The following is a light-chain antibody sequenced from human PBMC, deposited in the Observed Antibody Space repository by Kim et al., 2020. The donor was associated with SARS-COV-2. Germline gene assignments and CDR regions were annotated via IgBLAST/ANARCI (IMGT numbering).Light chain of an antibody. V-gene: IGLV4-69*01. J-gene: IGLJ3*02. Sequence: QLVLTQSPSASASLGASVKLTCTLSSGHSRNAIAWHQQQPEKGPRYLMKLNSDGSHKRGDWIPDRFSGSSSGAERYLTISSLQSEDEADYYCQTWGTGPWVFGGGTQLTVL. CDR2: LNSDGSH. CDR3: QTWGTGPWV. CDR1: SGHSRNA.